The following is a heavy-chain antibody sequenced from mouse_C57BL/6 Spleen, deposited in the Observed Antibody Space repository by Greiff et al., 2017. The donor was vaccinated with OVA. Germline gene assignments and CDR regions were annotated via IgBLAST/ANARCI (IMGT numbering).Heavy chain of an antibody. CDR3: ARLGSSYDWYFDV. CDR2: IWWGDDK. J-gene: IGHJ1*03. CDR1: GFSLSTFGMG. Sequence: QVTLKESGPGILQPSHTLSLTCSFSGFSLSTFGMGVGWIRPPSGKGLEWLAHIWWGDDKYYNTALKSRLTTSKDTSKNTGFLEIANVDTAGTATDYGARLGSSYDWYFDVWGTGTTVTVSS. V-gene: IGHV8-8*01. D-gene: IGHD1-1*01.